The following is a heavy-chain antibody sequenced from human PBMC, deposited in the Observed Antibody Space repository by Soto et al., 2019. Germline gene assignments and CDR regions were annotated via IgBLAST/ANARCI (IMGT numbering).Heavy chain of an antibody. CDR2: VSAGGANT. CDR3: AKEVDGYLPNYFDY. CDR1: GFTFSTYA. V-gene: IGHV3-23*01. Sequence: PGGSLRLSCAASGFTFSTYAMNWVRQAPGKGLEWVSGVSAGGANTFYADSVKGRFTISRDNSKNTLYLEMDSLRAEDTAVYHCAKEVDGYLPNYFDYWGQGTLVTVSS. J-gene: IGHJ4*02. D-gene: IGHD5-12*01.